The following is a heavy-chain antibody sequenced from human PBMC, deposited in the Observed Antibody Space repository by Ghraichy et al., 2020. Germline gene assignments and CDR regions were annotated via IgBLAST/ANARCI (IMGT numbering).Heavy chain of an antibody. CDR3: ARLREQWLVQTETYYFDY. CDR2: IYYSGST. V-gene: IGHV4-39*01. Sequence: SETLSLTCTVSGGSISSSSYYWGWIRQPPGKGLEWIGSIYYSGSTYYNPSLKSRVTISVDTSKNQFSLKLSSVTAADTAVYYCARLREQWLVQTETYYFDYWGQVTLVTVSS. J-gene: IGHJ4*02. D-gene: IGHD6-19*01. CDR1: GGSISSSSYY.